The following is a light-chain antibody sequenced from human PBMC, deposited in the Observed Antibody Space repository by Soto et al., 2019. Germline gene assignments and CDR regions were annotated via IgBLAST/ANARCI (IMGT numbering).Light chain of an antibody. J-gene: IGLJ3*02. CDR2: TNN. CDR1: DSNIGSNA. V-gene: IGLV1-44*01. CDR3: SALDDSLNGWV. Sequence: QSVLTQPPSASGTPGQRVTMSCSGNDSNIGSNAVNWYQQVPGTAPKLLIHTNNERPSGVTDRFSGSKSGTSASLAISGLQSGDEAEYYCSALDDSLNGWVFGGGTKLTVL.